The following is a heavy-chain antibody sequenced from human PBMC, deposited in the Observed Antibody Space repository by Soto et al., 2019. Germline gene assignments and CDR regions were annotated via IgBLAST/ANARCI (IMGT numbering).Heavy chain of an antibody. CDR1: GFTFTTFD. CDR3: AKGAWLDY. Sequence: EVQLLESGGGLVQPGASLRLSCAASGFTFTTFDMSWARQAPGKGLEWVSVVRGRDGSTSYADSLKGRFTISKDSSNNTLYLQMNGLRAEDTALYYCAKGAWLDYWGQGTLVTVSS. J-gene: IGHJ4*02. V-gene: IGHV3-23*01. D-gene: IGHD5-12*01. CDR2: VRGRDGST.